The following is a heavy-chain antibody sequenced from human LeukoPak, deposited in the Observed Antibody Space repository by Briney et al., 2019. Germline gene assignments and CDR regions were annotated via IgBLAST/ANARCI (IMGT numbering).Heavy chain of an antibody. CDR3: ASMDTAMVFDAFDI. CDR1: GGSFSGYY. J-gene: IGHJ3*02. Sequence: SETLSLTCAVYGGSFSGYYWSWIRQPPGKGLEWIGYIYYSGSTNYNPSLKSRVTISVDTSKNQFSLKLSSVTAADTAVYYCASMDTAMVFDAFDIWGQGTMVTVSS. CDR2: IYYSGST. V-gene: IGHV4-59*01. D-gene: IGHD5-18*01.